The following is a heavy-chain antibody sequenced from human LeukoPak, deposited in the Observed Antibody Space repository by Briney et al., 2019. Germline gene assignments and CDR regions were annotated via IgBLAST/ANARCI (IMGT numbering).Heavy chain of an antibody. CDR3: ARVRDGDYGYIGFDP. Sequence: SETLSLTCSVSGGSVSSYDWSWIRQHPGKGLEWIGYIYYSGRTYYNPSLKSRVTISVDTSKNQFSLKLSSVTAADTAVYHCARVRDGDYGYIGFDPWGQGTLVTVSS. J-gene: IGHJ5*02. D-gene: IGHD4-17*01. CDR2: IYYSGRT. V-gene: IGHV4-59*06. CDR1: GGSVSSYD.